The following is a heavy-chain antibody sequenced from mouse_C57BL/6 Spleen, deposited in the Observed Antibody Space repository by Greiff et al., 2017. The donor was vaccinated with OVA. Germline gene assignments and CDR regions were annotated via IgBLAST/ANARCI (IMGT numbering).Heavy chain of an antibody. CDR1: GYAFSSYW. CDR3: AGEAAQASFAY. Sequence: LVESGAELVKPGASVKISCKASGYAFSSYWMNWVKQRPGKGLEWIGQIYPGDGDTNSNGKFKGKATLTADKSSSTAYMQLSSLTSEDSAVYCCAGEAAQASFAYWGQGTLVTVSA. V-gene: IGHV1-80*01. CDR2: IYPGDGDT. D-gene: IGHD3-2*02. J-gene: IGHJ3*01.